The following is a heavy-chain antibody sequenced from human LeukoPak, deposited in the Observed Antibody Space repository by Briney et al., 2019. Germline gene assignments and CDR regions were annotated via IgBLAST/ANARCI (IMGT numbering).Heavy chain of an antibody. V-gene: IGHV3-74*01. CDR2: INADGSNT. D-gene: IGHD3-16*01. J-gene: IGHJ4*02. CDR1: GFTFSTSA. Sequence: GGSLRLSCAASGFTFSTSAMSRVRQAPGKGLVWVARINADGSNTNYADSVKGRFTLSRDNAKNTLYLQMNSLRAEDTAVYYCARSFWGSYSDFWGQGTLVTVSS. CDR3: ARSFWGSYSDF.